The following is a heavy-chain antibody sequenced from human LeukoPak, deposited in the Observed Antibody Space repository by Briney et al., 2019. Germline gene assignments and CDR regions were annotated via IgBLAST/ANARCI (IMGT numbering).Heavy chain of an antibody. D-gene: IGHD3-10*01. CDR3: ARRRIGVLRGVTGPPDY. CDR1: GFTFSSCA. Sequence: GRSLRLSCAASGFTFSSCAMYWVRQAPGKGLEWVAVISYDGTYNYYADSVKGRFTISRDNSQSTLHLQMNSLGAEDTAVYYCARRRIGVLRGVTGPPDYWGQGTLVTVSS. CDR2: ISYDGTYN. V-gene: IGHV3-30*04. J-gene: IGHJ4*02.